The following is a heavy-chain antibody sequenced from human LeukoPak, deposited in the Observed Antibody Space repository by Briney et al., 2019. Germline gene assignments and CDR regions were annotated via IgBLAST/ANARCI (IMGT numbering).Heavy chain of an antibody. CDR2: IYYSGST. D-gene: IGHD2-15*01. CDR1: GGSISSGGYY. V-gene: IGHV4-31*03. J-gene: IGHJ4*02. Sequence: SQTLSPTCTVSGGSISSGGYYWSWIRQHPGKGLEWIGYIYYSGSTYYNPSLKSRVTISVDTSKNQFSLKLSSVTAADTAVYYCARVPYCSGGSCYLYDNWGQGTLVTVSS. CDR3: ARVPYCSGGSCYLYDN.